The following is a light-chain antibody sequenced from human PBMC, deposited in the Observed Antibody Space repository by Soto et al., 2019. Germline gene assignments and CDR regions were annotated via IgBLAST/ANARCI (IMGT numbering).Light chain of an antibody. CDR1: ENIKNY. CDR3: AQIYTAQWT. CDR2: GAS. V-gene: IGKV1-39*01. J-gene: IGKJ1*01. Sequence: IHVTQCPSSLPASLGDRVTITCRASENIKNYLIWYQQKPGKAPKLLIYGASTLKTGVPSRFSGSGSGTDFTFTIGGLQPDDFATYYCAQIYTAQWTFGQGTRVDLK.